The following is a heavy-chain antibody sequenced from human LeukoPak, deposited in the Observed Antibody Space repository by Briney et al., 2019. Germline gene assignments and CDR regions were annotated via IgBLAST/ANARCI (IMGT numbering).Heavy chain of an antibody. J-gene: IGHJ4*02. D-gene: IGHD3-16*01. Sequence: GGTLRLSCAASGFTFSSYGMSWVRQAPGKGLEWVSTITGSGGSTYYADSVKGRFTISRDTSKNTLYLQMNSLRAEDTAVYYCASRELRSTSYWGQGTLVTVSS. CDR1: GFTFSSYG. V-gene: IGHV3-23*01. CDR3: ASRELRSTSY. CDR2: ITGSGGST.